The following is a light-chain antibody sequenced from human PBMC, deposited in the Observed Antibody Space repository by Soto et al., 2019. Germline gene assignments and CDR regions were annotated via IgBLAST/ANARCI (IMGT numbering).Light chain of an antibody. Sequence: ENALTQSPGPLSLSPGERATLSCTASQSVSSGCLAWYQQKPGQAPRLLIYGASSRATGMPDRFSGSGSGTDFSLTISRLEPEDFAVYYCQQYGSSPQTFGQGTKVDIK. V-gene: IGKV3-20*01. CDR2: GAS. CDR3: QQYGSSPQT. J-gene: IGKJ1*01. CDR1: QSVSSGC.